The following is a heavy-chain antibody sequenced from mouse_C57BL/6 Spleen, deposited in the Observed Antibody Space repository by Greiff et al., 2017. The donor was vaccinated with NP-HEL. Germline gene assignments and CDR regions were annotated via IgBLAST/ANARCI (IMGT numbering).Heavy chain of an antibody. D-gene: IGHD1-1*01. J-gene: IGHJ1*03. V-gene: IGHV1-20*01. CDR2: INPYNGDT. Sequence: VQLQQSGPELVKPGDSVKISCKASGYSFTGYFMNWVMQSHGKSLEWIGRINPYNGDTFYNQKFKGKATLTVDKSSSTAHMELRSLTSEDSAVYYCARWDYGSSYGYFDVWGTGTTVTVSS. CDR1: GYSFTGYF. CDR3: ARWDYGSSYGYFDV.